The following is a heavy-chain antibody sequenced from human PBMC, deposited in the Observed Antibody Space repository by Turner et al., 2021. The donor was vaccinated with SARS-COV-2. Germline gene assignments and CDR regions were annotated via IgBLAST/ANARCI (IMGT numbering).Heavy chain of an antibody. CDR2: FYKIGSI. V-gene: IGHV4-59*08. CDR1: GGSISSTS. J-gene: IGHJ6*02. CDR3: ARHQGSASGYDHGMNI. D-gene: IGHD1-26*01. Sequence: QVQLQESGPGLVRPSETLSLTCTVSGGSISSTSWSGIRQSLGRGLEWIGYFYKIGSIDYNPTLRSRVTISVDTSKNQLSLNLISVTAADTAVYYCARHQGSASGYDHGMNIWGQGTAVIVSS.